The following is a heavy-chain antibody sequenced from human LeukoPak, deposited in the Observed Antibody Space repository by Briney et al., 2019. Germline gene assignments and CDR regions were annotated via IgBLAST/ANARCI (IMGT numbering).Heavy chain of an antibody. J-gene: IGHJ6*03. Sequence: GGSLRLSCAASGFTFTTYGIHWVRQAPGKGLEWVSFIHYDGAKKYYADSVKGRFTISRDNSKNTLYLQMNSLRAEDTAVYYCAKGSKEVLFTRDHYMDVWGKGTTVTISS. D-gene: IGHD3-3*01. V-gene: IGHV3-30*02. CDR3: AKGSKEVLFTRDHYMDV. CDR2: IHYDGAKK. CDR1: GFTFTTYG.